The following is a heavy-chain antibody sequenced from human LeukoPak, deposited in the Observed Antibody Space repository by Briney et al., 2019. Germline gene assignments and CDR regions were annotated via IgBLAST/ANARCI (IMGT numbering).Heavy chain of an antibody. J-gene: IGHJ4*02. CDR2: SRNKANSYTT. CDR3: SRTDATVEFDY. Sequence: GGSLRLSCAALGFTPSDYYIDWFRQAPGKGLEWVGRSRNKANSYTTEYAASLKGRFSISRDYSRNSLYLQMNSLRTEDTAVYYCSRTDATVEFDYWGQGTVVTVSS. CDR1: GFTPSDYY. V-gene: IGHV3-72*01. D-gene: IGHD4-23*01.